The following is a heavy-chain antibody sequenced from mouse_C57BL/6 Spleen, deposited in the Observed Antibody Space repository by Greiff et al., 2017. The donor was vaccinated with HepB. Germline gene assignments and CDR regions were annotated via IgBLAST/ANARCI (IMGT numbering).Heavy chain of an antibody. Sequence: EVKLMESGGGLVQPGGSMKLSCAASGFTFSDAWMDWVRQSPEKGLEWVAEIRNKANNHATYYAESVKGRFTISRDDSKSSVYLQMNSLRAEDTGIYYCVYYGSSPYWYFDVWGTGTTVTVSS. CDR1: GFTFSDAW. CDR2: IRNKANNHAT. D-gene: IGHD1-1*01. CDR3: VYYGSSPYWYFDV. J-gene: IGHJ1*03. V-gene: IGHV6-6*01.